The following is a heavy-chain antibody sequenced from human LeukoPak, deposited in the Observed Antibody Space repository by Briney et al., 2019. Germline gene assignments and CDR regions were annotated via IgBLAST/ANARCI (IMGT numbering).Heavy chain of an antibody. Sequence: GGSLRLSCAASGFTLSGYWMHWVRHVPGKGLVWVSRIDANGGGTTYADSVKGRFAISRDSSKNTLYLQMNTLGVEDTAVYYCARALVGATIGYFDFWGQGTLVTVSS. CDR2: IDANGGGT. V-gene: IGHV3-74*01. CDR3: ARALVGATIGYFDF. CDR1: GFTLSGYW. J-gene: IGHJ4*02. D-gene: IGHD1-26*01.